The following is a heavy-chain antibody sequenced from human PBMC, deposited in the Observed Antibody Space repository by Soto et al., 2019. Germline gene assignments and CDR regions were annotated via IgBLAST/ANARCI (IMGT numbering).Heavy chain of an antibody. D-gene: IGHD3-3*01. CDR3: AKVPAYYDFWSGYSKVNNYYYYYMDV. CDR2: ISGSGGST. CDR1: GFTFSSYA. V-gene: IGHV3-23*01. Sequence: GGSLRLSCAASGFTFSSYAMSWVRQAPGKGLEWVSAISGSGGSTYYADSVKGRFTISRDNSKNTLYLQMNSLRAEDTAVYYCAKVPAYYDFWSGYSKVNNYYYYYMDVWGKGTTVTVSS. J-gene: IGHJ6*03.